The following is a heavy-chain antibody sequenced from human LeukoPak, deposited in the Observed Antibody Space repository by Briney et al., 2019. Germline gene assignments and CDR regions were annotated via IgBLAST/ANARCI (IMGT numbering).Heavy chain of an antibody. D-gene: IGHD2-2*01. CDR3: AGSSRDCSSSSCYRYFQH. V-gene: IGHV4-34*01. CDR1: GGSFSGYY. Sequence: SETLSLTCAVYGGSFSGYYWSWIRQPPGKGLEWIGEINHSGSTNYNPSLKSRVTISVDTSKNQFSLRLSSVTAADTAVYYCAGSSRDCSSSSCYRYFQHWGQGTLVTVSS. CDR2: INHSGST. J-gene: IGHJ1*01.